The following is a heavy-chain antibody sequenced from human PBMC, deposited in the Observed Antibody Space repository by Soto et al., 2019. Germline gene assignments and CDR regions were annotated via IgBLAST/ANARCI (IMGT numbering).Heavy chain of an antibody. D-gene: IGHD5-12*01. Sequence: EVQLIESGGGWVQPGTSLRVSCAASGFTFHEYAMHWVRQAPGKGLEWVSGISSDGDTIAYADSVQGRFTVFRDNAKNSLYLQMNSLRAEHTALYYCTKGGYDLIYDFGMDVWGQGTTVTVSS. V-gene: IGHV3-9*01. CDR1: GFTFHEYA. CDR2: ISSDGDTI. J-gene: IGHJ6*02. CDR3: TKGGYDLIYDFGMDV.